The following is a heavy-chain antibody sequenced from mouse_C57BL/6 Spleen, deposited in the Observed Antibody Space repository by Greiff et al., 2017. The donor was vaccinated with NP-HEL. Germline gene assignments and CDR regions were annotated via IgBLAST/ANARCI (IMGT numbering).Heavy chain of an antibody. CDR2: IDPSDSYT. J-gene: IGHJ2*01. CDR3: ARGNWGDY. CDR1: GYTFTSYW. V-gene: IGHV1-69*01. Sequence: QVQLQQPGAELVMPGASVKLSCKASGYTFTSYWMHWVKQRPGQGLEWIGEIDPSDSYTNYNQTFKGKSTLTVDKSSSTAYMQLSSLTSEDSAVYYCARGNWGDYWGQGTTLTVSS. D-gene: IGHD4-1*01.